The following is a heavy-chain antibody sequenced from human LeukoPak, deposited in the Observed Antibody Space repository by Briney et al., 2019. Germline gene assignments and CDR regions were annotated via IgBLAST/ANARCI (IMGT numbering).Heavy chain of an antibody. CDR1: GGSISSSSYY. D-gene: IGHD1-26*01. J-gene: IGHJ4*02. CDR2: VYTSGST. CDR3: AGLGAAKQKVFDY. V-gene: IGHV4-61*02. Sequence: PSETLSLTCTVSGGSISSSSYYWSWIRQPAGKGLEWIGRVYTSGSTNYKSSLKSRVTISLDTSKNQFSLKLSSVTAADTAVYYCAGLGAAKQKVFDYWGQGTLVTVSS.